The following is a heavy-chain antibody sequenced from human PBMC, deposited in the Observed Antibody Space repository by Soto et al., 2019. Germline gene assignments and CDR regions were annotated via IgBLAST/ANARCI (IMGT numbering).Heavy chain of an antibody. CDR3: ARVGTALTTSGSYVQY. D-gene: IGHD3-10*01. CDR2: IWYDGSNK. J-gene: IGHJ4*02. Sequence: QVQLVESGGGVVQPGRSLRLSCVASGFTFSNYGMHWVRQAPGEGLEWVALIWYDGSNKYYVDAVKGRFTISRDNSKNSLYLQMNALRFADTAVYYRARVGTALTTSGSYVQYWGQGTPVSVSS. CDR1: GFTFSNYG. V-gene: IGHV3-33*01.